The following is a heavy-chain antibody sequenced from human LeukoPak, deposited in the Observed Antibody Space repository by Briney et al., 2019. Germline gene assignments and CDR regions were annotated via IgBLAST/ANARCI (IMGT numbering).Heavy chain of an antibody. CDR3: ARGVMVRAPGHFDI. V-gene: IGHV4-39*07. CDR1: GGSISTSSYY. CDR2: VYYSGST. J-gene: IGHJ3*02. D-gene: IGHD3-10*01. Sequence: SETLSLTCTVSGGSISTSSYYWGWIRQPPGKGLEWIGTVYYSGSTYYNPSLKSRVTISADTSKNQFSLKMSSVTAADTAIYYCARGVMVRAPGHFDIWGQGTMVTVSS.